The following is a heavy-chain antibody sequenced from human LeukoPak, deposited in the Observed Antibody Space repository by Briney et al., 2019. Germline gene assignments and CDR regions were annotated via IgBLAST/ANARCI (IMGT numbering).Heavy chain of an antibody. CDR3: ARGLDPGY. Sequence: PSETLSLTCTVSGGSISSSSYYWGWIRQPPGKGLEWIGSIYYSGNTYYNPSLKSRVTISVDTSKNQFSLKLSSVTAADTAVYYCARGLDPGYWGQGTLVTVSS. CDR2: IYYSGNT. J-gene: IGHJ4*02. CDR1: GGSISSSSYY. V-gene: IGHV4-39*01.